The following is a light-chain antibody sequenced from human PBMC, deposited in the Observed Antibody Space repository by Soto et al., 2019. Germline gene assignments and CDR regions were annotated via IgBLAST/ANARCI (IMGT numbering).Light chain of an antibody. CDR1: QRVSSG. J-gene: IGKJ1*01. CDR2: GAS. CDR3: QQFYTWPQT. Sequence: EIVLTQSPGTLSLSPGERATLSCRASQRVSSGYLAWYQRKPGQAPRLLIYGASTRATGIPARFSGSGSGTDFTLTISSLQSEDFAVYFCQQFYTWPQTFGHGTKVDIK. V-gene: IGKV3-15*01.